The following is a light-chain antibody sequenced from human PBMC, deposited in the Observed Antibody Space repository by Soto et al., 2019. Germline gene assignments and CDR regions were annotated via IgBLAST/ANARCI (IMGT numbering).Light chain of an antibody. CDR3: QQRYDWPLT. CDR2: DAS. CDR1: QTVYNY. V-gene: IGKV3-11*01. Sequence: EIVLTQSPATLSLSPGERATLSCRASQTVYNYLVWYQQRPGQAPRLLISDASNRATGIPARFSGSGSGTDFTLTNNSLDPEDLAIYFCQQRYDWPLTFGGGSKIEMK. J-gene: IGKJ4*01.